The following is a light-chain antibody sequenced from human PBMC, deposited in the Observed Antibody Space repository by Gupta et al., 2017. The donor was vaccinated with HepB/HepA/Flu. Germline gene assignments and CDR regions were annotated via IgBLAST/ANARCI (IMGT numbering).Light chain of an antibody. CDR2: HND. CDR1: TSNIGVNT. V-gene: IGLV1-44*01. CDR3: AAWHDSVDAPV. J-gene: IGLJ2*01. Sequence: SVLTHPPLASGTPGQSVTLSCSGSTSNIGVNTVNWYQHHPGSAPKLLVYHNDPRPSGVPDRFSASKSGTSASLAISGLQSGDEANYYCAAWHDSVDAPVFGGGTKLTVL.